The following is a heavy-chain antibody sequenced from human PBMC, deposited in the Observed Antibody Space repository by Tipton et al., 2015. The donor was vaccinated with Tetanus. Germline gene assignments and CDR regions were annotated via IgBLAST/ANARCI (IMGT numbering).Heavy chain of an antibody. Sequence: TLSLTCTVSGGSISSSSFYWGWIRQPPGKGLEWIGSIHYSGSTYYNPSLKSRVTLSVDPSKNQFSLKMNSVTAADTAVYYCARRYSGSVLGSGRDNWFDPWGQGSLVTVSS. D-gene: IGHD5-12*01. CDR1: GGSISSSSFY. CDR2: IHYSGST. V-gene: IGHV4-39*01. CDR3: ARRYSGSVLGSGRDNWFDP. J-gene: IGHJ5*02.